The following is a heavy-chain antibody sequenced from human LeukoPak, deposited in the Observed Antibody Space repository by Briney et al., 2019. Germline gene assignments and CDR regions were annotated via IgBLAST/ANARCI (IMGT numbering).Heavy chain of an antibody. CDR1: GFTVSSNY. Sequence: SGGSLRLSCAASGFTVSSNYMSWVRQAPGKGLEWVSVIYSGGSTYYADSVKGRFTISRDNSKNTLYLQMNSLRAEDTAVYYCARDMNVRGRLYLVGATGAFDIWGQGTMVTVSS. CDR2: IYSGGST. CDR3: ARDMNVRGRLYLVGATGAFDI. V-gene: IGHV3-66*02. J-gene: IGHJ3*02. D-gene: IGHD1-26*01.